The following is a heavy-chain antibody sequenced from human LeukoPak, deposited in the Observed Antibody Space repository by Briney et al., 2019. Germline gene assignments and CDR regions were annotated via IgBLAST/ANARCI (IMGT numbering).Heavy chain of an antibody. CDR3: ARDPQRNWYFDL. V-gene: IGHV4-59*12. CDR2: IYHSGST. J-gene: IGHJ2*01. CDR1: GGSISSYY. Sequence: PSETLSLTCTVSGGSISSYYWSWIRQPPGKGLEWIGYIYHSGSTYYNPSLKSRVTISVDRSKNQFSLKLSSVTAADTAVYYCARDPQRNWYFDLWGRGTLVTVSS.